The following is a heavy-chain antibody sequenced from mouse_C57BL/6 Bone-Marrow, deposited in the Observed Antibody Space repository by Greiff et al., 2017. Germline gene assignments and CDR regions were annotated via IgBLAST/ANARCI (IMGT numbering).Heavy chain of an antibody. Sequence: EVKLQESGGGLVKPGGSLKLSCAASGFTFSDYGMHWVRQAPEKGLEWVAYISSGSSTIYYADTVKGRFTISRDNAKNTLFLQMTSLRSEDTAMYYCATNFFYAMDYWGQGTSVTVSS. CDR1: GFTFSDYG. J-gene: IGHJ4*01. CDR2: ISSGSSTI. V-gene: IGHV5-17*01. CDR3: ATNFFYAMDY.